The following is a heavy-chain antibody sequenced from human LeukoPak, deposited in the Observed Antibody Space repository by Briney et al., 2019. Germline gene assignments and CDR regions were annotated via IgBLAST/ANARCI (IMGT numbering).Heavy chain of an antibody. V-gene: IGHV1-2*06. CDR3: ARDLTVTTRYDY. CDR1: GYTFTGYY. CDR2: INPNSGGT. Sequence: ASVKVSCKASGYTFTGYYMHWVRRAPGQGLEWMGRINPNSGGTNYAQKFQGRVTMTRDTSISTAYMELSRLRSDDTAVYYCARDLTVTTRYDYWGQGTLVTVSS. D-gene: IGHD4-17*01. J-gene: IGHJ4*02.